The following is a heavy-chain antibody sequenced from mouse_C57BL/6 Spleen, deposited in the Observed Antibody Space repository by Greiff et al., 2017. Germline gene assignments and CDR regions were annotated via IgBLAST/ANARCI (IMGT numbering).Heavy chain of an antibody. D-gene: IGHD2-1*01. CDR1: GYTFTDYE. J-gene: IGHJ2*01. Sequence: QVQLQQSGAELVRPGASVTLSCKASGYTFTDYEMHWVKQTPVHGLEWIGAIDPETGGTAYNQKFKGKAILTADKSSSTAYMELRSLTSEDSAVXYCTRKGGNPPDYWGQGTTLTVSS. V-gene: IGHV1-15*01. CDR2: IDPETGGT. CDR3: TRKGGNPPDY.